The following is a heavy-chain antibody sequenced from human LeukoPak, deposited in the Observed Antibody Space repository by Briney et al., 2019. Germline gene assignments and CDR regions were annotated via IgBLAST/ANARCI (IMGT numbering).Heavy chain of an antibody. J-gene: IGHJ6*03. D-gene: IGHD6-19*01. CDR2: IRSKAYGGTT. CDR1: GFTFGDYA. CDR3: TRGRAVAGGPVLYYYYYMDV. V-gene: IGHV3-49*04. Sequence: AGRSLRLSCTASGFTFGDYAMSWVRQAPGKGLEWVGFIRSKAYGGTTEYAASVKGRFTISRDDSKSIAYLQMNSLKTEDTVVYYCTRGRAVAGGPVLYYYYYMDVWGKGTTVTVSS.